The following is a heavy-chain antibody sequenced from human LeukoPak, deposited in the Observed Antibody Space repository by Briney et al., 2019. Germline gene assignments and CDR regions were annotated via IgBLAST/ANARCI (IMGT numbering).Heavy chain of an antibody. V-gene: IGHV3-21*01. CDR2: IFSSSTYI. D-gene: IGHD2/OR15-2a*01. CDR1: GFTFNTYS. Sequence: GSLRLSCAASGFTFNTYSMNWVRQAPGKGLEWVSFIFSSSTYIYYTDSVKGRFTISRDNAKNSLYLQMNSLRAEDTAVYYCARDFYDGFALDYWGQGTLVTVSS. CDR3: ARDFYDGFALDY. J-gene: IGHJ4*02.